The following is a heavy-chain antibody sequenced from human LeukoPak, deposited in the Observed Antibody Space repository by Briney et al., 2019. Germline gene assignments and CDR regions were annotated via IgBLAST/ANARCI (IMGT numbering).Heavy chain of an antibody. CDR2: IYYSGTT. Sequence: WIGYIYYSGTTNYNPSLKTRVTISLDTSKNQFSLKLSSVTAADTAVYYCARVTGSYYNYWGQGTLVTVSS. D-gene: IGHD3-10*01. J-gene: IGHJ4*02. V-gene: IGHV4-59*01. CDR3: ARVTGSYYNY.